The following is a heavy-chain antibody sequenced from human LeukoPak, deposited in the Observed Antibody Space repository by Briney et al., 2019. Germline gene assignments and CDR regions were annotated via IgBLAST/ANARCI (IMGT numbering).Heavy chain of an antibody. CDR1: GGSISSYY. V-gene: IGHV4-59*12. J-gene: IGHJ6*03. Sequence: SETLSLTCTVSGGSISSYYWSWIRQPPGKGLEWIGYIYYSGSTNYNPSLKSRVTISVDTSKNQFSLKLSSVTAADTAVYYCARGMSDGHYYYMDVWGKGTTVTVSS. D-gene: IGHD2-21*02. CDR3: ARGMSDGHYYYMDV. CDR2: IYYSGST.